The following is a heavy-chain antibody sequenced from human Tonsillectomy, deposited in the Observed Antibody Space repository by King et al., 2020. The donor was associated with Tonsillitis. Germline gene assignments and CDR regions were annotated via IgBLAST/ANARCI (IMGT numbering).Heavy chain of an antibody. CDR3: AKGTPWIPDDY. Sequence: EVQLVESGGGLVQPGGSLRLSCAASGFTFSSYWMHWVRQAPGKGLVWVSRINSDGSSTSYADSVKGRYTISRDNAKNTLYLQMNSLRAEDTAVYYCAKGTPWIPDDYWGQGTLVTVSS. CDR1: GFTFSSYW. V-gene: IGHV3-74*01. J-gene: IGHJ4*02. CDR2: INSDGSST. D-gene: IGHD5-18*01.